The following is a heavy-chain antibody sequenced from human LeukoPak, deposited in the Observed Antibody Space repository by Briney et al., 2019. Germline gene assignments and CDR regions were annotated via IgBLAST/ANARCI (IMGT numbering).Heavy chain of an antibody. CDR2: IYYGGSS. J-gene: IGHJ4*02. D-gene: IGHD5-12*01. Sequence: SQTLSLTCTVSGVSISSGGYYWSWIRQHPGKGLEWIGYIYYGGSSYHNPSLQSRVSISVDTAENQFSLKLSSVTAADTAIYYYASQAATTEEPFDFWGQGTLVTVSS. CDR3: ASQAATTEEPFDF. CDR1: GVSISSGGYY. V-gene: IGHV4-31*03.